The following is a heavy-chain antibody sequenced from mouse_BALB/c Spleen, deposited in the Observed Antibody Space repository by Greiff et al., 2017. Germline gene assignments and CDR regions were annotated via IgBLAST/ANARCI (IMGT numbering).Heavy chain of an antibody. Sequence: EVMLVESGGGLVKPGGSLKLSCAASGFTFSDYYMYWVRQTPEKRLEWVATISDGGSYTYYPDSVKGRFTISRDNAKNNLYLQMSSLKSEDTAMYYGAGPIYYGYDAGYAMDYWGQGTSVTVSS. CDR3: AGPIYYGYDAGYAMDY. D-gene: IGHD2-2*01. J-gene: IGHJ4*01. CDR2: ISDGGSYT. CDR1: GFTFSDYY. V-gene: IGHV5-4*02.